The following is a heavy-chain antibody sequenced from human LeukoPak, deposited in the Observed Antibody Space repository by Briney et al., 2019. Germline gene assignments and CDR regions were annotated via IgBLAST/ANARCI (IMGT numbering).Heavy chain of an antibody. Sequence: SETLSLTCTVSGGSISTSNYYWGWIRQPPGKGLEWIGNIFYSGSTYYSPSLKSRVTISLDTSRNQFSLKLNSVTAADTAVYYCAKSNGYGLADIWGQGTMVTVSS. D-gene: IGHD6-13*01. CDR3: AKSNGYGLADI. CDR1: GGSISTSNYY. J-gene: IGHJ3*02. V-gene: IGHV4-39*07. CDR2: IFYSGST.